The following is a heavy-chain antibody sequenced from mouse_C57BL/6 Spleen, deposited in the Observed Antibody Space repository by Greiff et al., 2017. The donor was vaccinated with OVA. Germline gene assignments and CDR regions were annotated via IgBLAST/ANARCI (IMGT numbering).Heavy chain of an antibody. CDR1: GFTFTDYY. CDR3: ARYSYGPWYFGV. Sequence: EVQLVESGGGLVQPGGSLSLSCAASGFTFTDYYMSWVRQPPGKALEWLGFIRNKANGYTTEYSASVKGRFTISRDNSQSILYLQMNALRAEDSATYYCARYSYGPWYFGVWGTGTTVTVAS. V-gene: IGHV7-3*01. D-gene: IGHD1-1*01. CDR2: IRNKANGYTT. J-gene: IGHJ1*03.